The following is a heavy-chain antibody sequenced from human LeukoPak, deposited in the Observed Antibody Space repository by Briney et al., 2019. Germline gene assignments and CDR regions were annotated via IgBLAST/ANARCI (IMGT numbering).Heavy chain of an antibody. CDR1: GGSISSYY. CDR2: IYTSGST. J-gene: IGHJ6*03. CDR3: ARGQGQDYDFWSGYGHYYYMDV. D-gene: IGHD3-3*01. Sequence: SETLSLTCTVSGGSISSYYWSWIRQPAGKGLEWIGRIYTSGSTNYNPSLKSRVTMSVDTSKNQFSLKLSSVTAADTAVYYCARGQGQDYDFWSGYGHYYYMDVWGKGTTVTVSS. V-gene: IGHV4-4*07.